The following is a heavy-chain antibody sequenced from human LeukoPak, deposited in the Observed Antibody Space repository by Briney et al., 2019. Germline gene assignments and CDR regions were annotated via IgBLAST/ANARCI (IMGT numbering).Heavy chain of an antibody. D-gene: IGHD7-27*01. J-gene: IGHJ4*02. CDR2: IYTGGTT. V-gene: IGHV3-53*01. CDR1: GFTLSSYW. CDR3: ARARIDWGVFDY. Sequence: GGSLRLSCAASGFTLSSYWMSWVRQAPGKGLEWVSVIYTGGTTYYADSVKGRFTISRDNSKNTVYLQVSSLEAEDTAVYYCARARIDWGVFDYWGQGTLVTVSS.